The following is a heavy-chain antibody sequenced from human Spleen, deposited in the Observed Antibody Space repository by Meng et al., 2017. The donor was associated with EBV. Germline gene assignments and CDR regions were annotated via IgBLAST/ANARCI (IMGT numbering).Heavy chain of an antibody. J-gene: IGHJ5*01. CDR1: GGSVSSGNFY. CDR3: ARGLSTSWYVDWFDP. CDR2: IYHSGST. V-gene: IGHV4-61*01. Sequence: QVQLQESGPGLVKPSETLSLTCTVSGGSVSSGNFYWSWIRQPPGKGLEWIGYIYHSGSTNYSPSLKGRVTISLDTSRDQFSLRMSSVTAADTAVYYCARGLSTSWYVDWFDPWGQGTLVTVSS. D-gene: IGHD2-2*01.